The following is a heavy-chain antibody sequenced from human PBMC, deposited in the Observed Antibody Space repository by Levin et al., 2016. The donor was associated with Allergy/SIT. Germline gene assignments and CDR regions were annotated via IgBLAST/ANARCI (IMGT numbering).Heavy chain of an antibody. CDR3: ARSHGFRGYYYYYYMDV. CDR2: INHSGST. J-gene: IGHJ6*03. CDR1: GGSFSGYY. D-gene: IGHD3-10*01. V-gene: IGHV4-34*01. Sequence: SETLSLTCAVYGGSFSGYYWSWIRQPPGKGLEWIGEINHSGSTNYNPSLKSRVTISVDTSKNQFSLKLSSVTAADTAVYYCARSHGFRGYYYYYYMDVWGKGTTVTVSS.